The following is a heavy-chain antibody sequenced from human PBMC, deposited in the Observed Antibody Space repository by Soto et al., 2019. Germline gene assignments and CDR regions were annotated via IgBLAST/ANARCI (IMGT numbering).Heavy chain of an antibody. J-gene: IGHJ6*02. CDR3: AHSGTWDYYYGMDV. Sequence: KESGPTLVKPTQTLTLTCTFSGFSLSTRGVGVGWIRQPPGKALEWLALIYWDDDKRYSPSLKSRLTITKDTSKNQVVLTMTNMDPVDTATYYWAHSGTWDYYYGMDVWGQGTTVTVSS. CDR1: GFSLSTRGVG. V-gene: IGHV2-5*02. D-gene: IGHD1-1*01. CDR2: IYWDDDK.